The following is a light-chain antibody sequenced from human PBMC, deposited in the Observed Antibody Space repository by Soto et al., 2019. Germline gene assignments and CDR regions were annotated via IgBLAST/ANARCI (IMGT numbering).Light chain of an antibody. V-gene: IGKV3-15*01. CDR1: QSVNNN. J-gene: IGKJ3*01. Sequence: EIVMTQSPVTLSVSPGERATLSCTASQSVNNNVAWYQQKPGHTPRLLIYSASIGATGTPARFSGSGSGSDFTLTISSLQSEDFAVYYCQQYNKWPLTFGPGTKVYIK. CDR2: SAS. CDR3: QQYNKWPLT.